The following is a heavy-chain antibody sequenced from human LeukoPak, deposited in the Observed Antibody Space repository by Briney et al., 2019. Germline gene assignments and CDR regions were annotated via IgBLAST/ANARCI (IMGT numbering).Heavy chain of an antibody. D-gene: IGHD6-13*01. CDR1: GYTFTGYY. J-gene: IGHJ4*02. Sequence: GASVKVSCKASGYTFTGYYMHWVRQAPGQGLEWMGWMNPNSGNTGYAQKFQGRVTMTRNTSISTAYMELSSLRSEDTAVYYCARVMGIALLLPTDYWGQGTLVTVSS. CDR2: MNPNSGNT. CDR3: ARVMGIALLLPTDY. V-gene: IGHV1-8*02.